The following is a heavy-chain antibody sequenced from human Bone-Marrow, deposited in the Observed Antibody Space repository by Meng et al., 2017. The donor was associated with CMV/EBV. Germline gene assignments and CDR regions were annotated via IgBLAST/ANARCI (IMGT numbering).Heavy chain of an antibody. D-gene: IGHD6-6*01. Sequence: GGSLRLSCAASGFTFSSYAMSWVRQAPGKGLEWVSVIYSGGSSTYYADSVKGRFTISRDNSKNTLYLQMNSLRAEDTAVYYCAKGGGAARFWIYWGQGTLVTVSS. CDR1: GFTFSSYA. V-gene: IGHV3-23*03. CDR3: AKGGGAARFWIY. CDR2: IYSGGSST. J-gene: IGHJ4*02.